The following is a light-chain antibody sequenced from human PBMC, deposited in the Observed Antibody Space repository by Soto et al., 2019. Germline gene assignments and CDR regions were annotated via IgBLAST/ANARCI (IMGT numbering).Light chain of an antibody. Sequence: SVLTQPPSVSGSPGQSVTISCTGTSSYVGSYNRVSWYQQPPGTAPKLMIYEVSNRPSGVPDRFSGSKSGNTASLTISWLQAEDEADYYCSSYTSSSTYVFGTGTKVTVL. J-gene: IGLJ1*01. CDR3: SSYTSSSTYV. V-gene: IGLV2-18*02. CDR1: SSYVGSYNR. CDR2: EVS.